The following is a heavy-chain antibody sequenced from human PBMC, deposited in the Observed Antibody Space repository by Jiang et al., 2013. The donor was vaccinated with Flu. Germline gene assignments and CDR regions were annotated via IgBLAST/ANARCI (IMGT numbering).Heavy chain of an antibody. D-gene: IGHD3-16*01. CDR1: GFTFSSYA. V-gene: IGHV3-30-3*01. Sequence: QLLESGGGVVQPGRSLRLSCAASGFTFSSYAMHWVRQAPGKGLEWVAVISYDGSNKYYADSVKGRFTISRDNSKNTLYLQMNSLRAEDTAVYYCARANAPGEASSESEMRYWGQGTLVTVSS. CDR3: ARANAPGEASSESEMRY. J-gene: IGHJ4*02. CDR2: ISYDGSNK.